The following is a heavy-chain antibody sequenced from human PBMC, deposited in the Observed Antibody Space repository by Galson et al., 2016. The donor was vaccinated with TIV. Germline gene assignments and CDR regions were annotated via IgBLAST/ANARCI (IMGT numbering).Heavy chain of an antibody. Sequence: SLRLSCAGSGFTFSRFTMCWVRQAPGKGLQWVSSMSASGGSTYYADSVKGRFTISREISKNTLYLQMNSLRAEDTAMYYCVKGSSWSPPVPNYFDRWGQGVLVTVSS. CDR1: GFTFSRFT. CDR2: MSASGGST. CDR3: VKGSSWSPPVPNYFDR. D-gene: IGHD6-13*01. V-gene: IGHV3-23*01. J-gene: IGHJ4*02.